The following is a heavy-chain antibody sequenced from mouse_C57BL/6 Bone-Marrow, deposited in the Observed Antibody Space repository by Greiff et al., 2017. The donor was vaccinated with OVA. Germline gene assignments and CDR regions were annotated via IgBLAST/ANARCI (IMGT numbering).Heavy chain of an antibody. CDR1: GYSITSDY. J-gene: IGHJ4*01. CDR2: ISYSGST. V-gene: IGHV3-8*01. CDR3: ARSRYSNYDYTMKY. D-gene: IGHD2-5*01. Sequence: VQLKQSGPGLAKPSQTLSLTCSVPGYSITSDYWNWIRKFPGNKLEYMGYISYSGSTYYNPSLTSRISITRDTSKNQYYLQLNSVTTEDTATCYCARSRYSNYDYTMKYEGQGTSVTVSS.